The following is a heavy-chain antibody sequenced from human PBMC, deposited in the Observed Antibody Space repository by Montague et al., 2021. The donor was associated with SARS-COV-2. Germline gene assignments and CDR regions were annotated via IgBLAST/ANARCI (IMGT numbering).Heavy chain of an antibody. V-gene: IGHV6-1*01. Sequence: CAISGDSVSSNSAAWNWIRQSPSRGLEWLGRTYFRSKCYSEYAFSVKGRITINADTSTNQFSLQVNSVTPEDTAIYYCTRSWGWKEPHYYFDHWGQGTLVIVSS. CDR2: TYFRSKCYS. D-gene: IGHD1-14*01. J-gene: IGHJ4*02. CDR1: GDSVSSNSAA. CDR3: TRSWGWKEPHYYFDH.